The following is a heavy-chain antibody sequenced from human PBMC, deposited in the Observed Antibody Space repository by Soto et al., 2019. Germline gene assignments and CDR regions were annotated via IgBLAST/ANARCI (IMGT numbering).Heavy chain of an antibody. V-gene: IGHV4-34*01. Sequence: SETLSLTCTVSGGSIDSGDYYWSWIRQPPGKGLEWIGEINHSGSTNYNPSLKSRVTISVDTSKNQFSLKLSSVTAADTAVYYCAGPSSDCGGDCYYFDYWGQGALVTVSS. CDR3: AGPSSDCGGDCYYFDY. J-gene: IGHJ4*02. CDR2: INHSGST. CDR1: GGSIDSGDY. D-gene: IGHD2-21*02.